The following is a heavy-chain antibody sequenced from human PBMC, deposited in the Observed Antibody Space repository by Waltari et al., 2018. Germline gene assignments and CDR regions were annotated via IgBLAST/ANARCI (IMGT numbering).Heavy chain of an antibody. J-gene: IGHJ5*02. D-gene: IGHD2-15*01. CDR1: GGSITLRTSF. V-gene: IGHV4-39*06. CDR2: INHSGNT. CDR3: VRDRERVALLNWFDP. Sequence: RLQLQESGPGLLKPSETLSLTCTVSGGSITLRTSFWGWIRQPPGKGLEWMGSINHSGNTYYNPSLKNGVTISVDRSKNQFSLKVSSVTAADTAVYYCVRDRERVALLNWFDPWGQGTLVTVSS.